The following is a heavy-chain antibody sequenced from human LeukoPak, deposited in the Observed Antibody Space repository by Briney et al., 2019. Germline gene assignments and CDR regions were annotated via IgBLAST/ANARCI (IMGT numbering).Heavy chain of an antibody. CDR2: INPNSGGT. CDR1: GYTFTGYY. CDR3: ARDSGGYPNVQELNGMDV. D-gene: IGHD1-26*01. J-gene: IGHJ6*02. Sequence: VASVKGSCKASGYTFTGYYMHWVRQAPGQGLEWMGWINPNSGGTNYAQKFQGWVTMTRDTSISTAYMELSRLRSDDTAVYYCARDSGGYPNVQELNGMDVWGQGTTVTVSS. V-gene: IGHV1-2*04.